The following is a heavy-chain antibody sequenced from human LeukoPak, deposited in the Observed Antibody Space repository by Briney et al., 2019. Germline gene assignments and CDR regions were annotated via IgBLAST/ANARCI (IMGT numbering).Heavy chain of an antibody. CDR2: ISGSGGST. V-gene: IGHV3-23*01. CDR1: GLTFSSYA. CDR3: ANNPYCSGGSCYLMGLDY. J-gene: IGHJ4*02. D-gene: IGHD2-15*01. Sequence: PAGASLRLSGAASGLTFSSYAMSWVRQPPGNGLEWVSAISGSGGSTYYADSVKGRFTISRDNSKNAQYLQMNRLRAEDTAVYYCANNPYCSGGSCYLMGLDYWGQGTLVTVSS.